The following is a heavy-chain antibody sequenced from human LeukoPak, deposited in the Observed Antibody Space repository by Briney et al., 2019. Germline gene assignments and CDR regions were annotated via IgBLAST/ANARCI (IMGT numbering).Heavy chain of an antibody. J-gene: IGHJ4*02. D-gene: IGHD6-19*01. CDR3: AKDSGATYSSGWYYLDY. Sequence: GGSLRLSCAASGFTFDDYAMHWVRQAPGKGLEWVSGISWNSGSIGYADSVKGRFTISRDNAKNSLYLQMNSLRAEDMALYYCAKDSGATYSSGWYYLDYWGQGTLVTVSS. CDR2: ISWNSGSI. CDR1: GFTFDDYA. V-gene: IGHV3-9*03.